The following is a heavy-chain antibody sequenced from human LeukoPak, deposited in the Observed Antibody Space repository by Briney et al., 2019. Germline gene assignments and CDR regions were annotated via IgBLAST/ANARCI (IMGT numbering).Heavy chain of an antibody. Sequence: GGSLRLSCAVSGFTFSSYWMTWVRQAPGKGLEWVANIKQDGSDTYSVDSVKGRFTISRDNAKNSLYLEMNSLRVEDTAVYYCAKVRPTYYYDSSAPEFDYWGQGTLVTVSS. CDR1: GFTFSSYW. V-gene: IGHV3-7*03. CDR2: IKQDGSDT. D-gene: IGHD3-22*01. J-gene: IGHJ4*02. CDR3: AKVRPTYYYDSSAPEFDY.